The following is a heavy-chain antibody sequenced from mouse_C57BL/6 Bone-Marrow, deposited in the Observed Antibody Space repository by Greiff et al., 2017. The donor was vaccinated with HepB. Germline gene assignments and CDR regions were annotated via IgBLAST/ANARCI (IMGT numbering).Heavy chain of an antibody. CDR2: INPISGYT. J-gene: IGHJ4*01. D-gene: IGHD2-1*01. V-gene: IGHV1-4*01. Sequence: VQLQQSGAELARPGASVKMSCKASGYTFTSYTMHWVKKRPGQGLEWIGYINPISGYTKYNQKFKDKATLTADKSSSTAYMQLSSLTSEDSAVYDCARFCNCGIYYRGQGTPATVSS. CDR3: ARFCNCGIYY. CDR1: GYTFTSYT.